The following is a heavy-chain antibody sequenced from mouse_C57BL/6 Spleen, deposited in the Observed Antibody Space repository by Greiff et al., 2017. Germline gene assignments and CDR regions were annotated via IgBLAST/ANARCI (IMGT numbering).Heavy chain of an antibody. Sequence: VQLVESDAELVKPGASVKISCKVSGYTFTDHTIHWMKQRPEQGLEWIGYLYPRVGSTKYNEKFKGKATLTADKSSSTAYMQLNSLTSEDSAVYFCAHMVTTGWFAYWGQGTLVTVAA. D-gene: IGHD2-2*01. CDR2: LYPRVGST. J-gene: IGHJ3*01. V-gene: IGHV1-78*01. CDR3: AHMVTTGWFAY. CDR1: GYTFTDHT.